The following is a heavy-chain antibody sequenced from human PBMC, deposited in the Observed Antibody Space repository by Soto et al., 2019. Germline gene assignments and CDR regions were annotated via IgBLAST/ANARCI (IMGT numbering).Heavy chain of an antibody. Sequence: ASVKVSCKASGYTFTGYYMHWVRQAPVQGLEWMGWINPNSGGTNYAQKFQGRVTMTRDTSISTAYMELSRLRSDDTAVYYCARVALLEYDFWSGYQDYGMDVWGQGTKVTVS. CDR2: INPNSGGT. J-gene: IGHJ6*02. V-gene: IGHV1-2*02. CDR1: GYTFTGYY. CDR3: ARVALLEYDFWSGYQDYGMDV. D-gene: IGHD3-3*01.